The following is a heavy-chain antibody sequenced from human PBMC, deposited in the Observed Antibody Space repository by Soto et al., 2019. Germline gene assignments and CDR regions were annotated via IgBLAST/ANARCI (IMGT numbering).Heavy chain of an antibody. CDR1: GYTFTSYD. CDR3: AWAKVVFSVQWLAPVPPYYYGMDV. Sequence: ASVKVSCKASGYTFTSYDINWVRQATGQGLEWMGWMNPNSGNTGYAQKFQGRVTMTRNTSISTAYMELSSLRSEDTAVYYCAWAKVVFSVQWLAPVPPYYYGMDVWGQGTTVTVSS. V-gene: IGHV1-8*01. D-gene: IGHD6-19*01. CDR2: MNPNSGNT. J-gene: IGHJ6*02.